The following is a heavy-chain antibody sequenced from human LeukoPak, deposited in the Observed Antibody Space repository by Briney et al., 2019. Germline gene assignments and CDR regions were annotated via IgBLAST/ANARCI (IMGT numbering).Heavy chain of an antibody. J-gene: IGHJ5*02. CDR1: GFTFRSYW. D-gene: IGHD4-11*01. CDR3: SRGGYSNRDA. Sequence: PGGSLRLSCAASGFTFRSYWMSWVRQAPEKGLEWVANIKEDGSEKNYGDSVKGRFTIPRDNAKNSLSLQMNSLRAEDTAVYYCSRGGYSNRDAWGQGSLVIVSS. CDR2: IKEDGSEK. V-gene: IGHV3-7*01.